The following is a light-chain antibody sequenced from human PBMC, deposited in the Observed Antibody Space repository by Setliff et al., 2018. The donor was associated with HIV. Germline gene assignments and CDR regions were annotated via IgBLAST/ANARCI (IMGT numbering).Light chain of an antibody. V-gene: IGLV1-44*01. J-gene: IGLJ2*01. CDR2: TNN. CDR3: AAWDDGLSGVV. CDR1: SSNIGSNT. Sequence: QSALTQPPSASGTPGRGVTISCSGSSSNIGSNTVNWYQLLPGTAPKLRIYTNNQRPSGVPDRFAGSKSGTSASLAISGPQSEDEADYYCAAWDDGLSGVVFGGGTKVTV.